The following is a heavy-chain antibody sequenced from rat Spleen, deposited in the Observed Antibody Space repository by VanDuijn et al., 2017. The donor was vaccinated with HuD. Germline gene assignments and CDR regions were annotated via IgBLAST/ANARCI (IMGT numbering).Heavy chain of an antibody. CDR2: ISSVGIT. CDR1: GFSLTSYH. V-gene: IGHV2-6*01. CDR3: TGGQYTTDYYYEDWFAN. D-gene: IGHD1-6*01. J-gene: IGHJ3*01. Sequence: QVQLKESGPGLMQPSQTLSLTCIVSGFSLTSYHVHWVRQSPGKGLEWIAAISSVGITYYNSALKSRLSISRDTSKSQVFLKMNSLQTEDTAIYFCTGGQYTTDYYYEDWFANWGQGTLVTVSS.